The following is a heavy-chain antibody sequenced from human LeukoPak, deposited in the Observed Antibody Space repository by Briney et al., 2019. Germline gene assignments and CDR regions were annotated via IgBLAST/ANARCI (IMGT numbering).Heavy chain of an antibody. CDR3: ARGRARGDGYNFPSRARFDY. CDR2: INHSGSS. Sequence: PSETLSLTCAVYGGSFSNYYWSWIRQPPGKGLEWIGEINHSGSSRYNPSLKSRLTISLDTSKNQFSLKLRSLTAADTAVYYCARGRARGDGYNFPSRARFDYWGQGTLVTVSS. D-gene: IGHD5-24*01. CDR1: GGSFSNYY. V-gene: IGHV4-34*01. J-gene: IGHJ4*02.